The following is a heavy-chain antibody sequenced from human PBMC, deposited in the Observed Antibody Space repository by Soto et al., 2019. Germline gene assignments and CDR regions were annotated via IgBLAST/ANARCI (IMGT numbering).Heavy chain of an antibody. CDR1: GLIFGDYA. V-gene: IGHV3-49*04. J-gene: IGHJ3*02. Sequence: PGGSLRLSCTASGLIFGDYAMSWVRQAPGKGLEWVGFTRSKAYGGTTEYAASVKGRFTISRDDSKSIAYLQMNSLKTEDTAVYYCANPYPYYDFWSGHGGGAFDIWGQGTMVTVSS. CDR2: TRSKAYGGTT. D-gene: IGHD3-3*01. CDR3: ANPYPYYDFWSGHGGGAFDI.